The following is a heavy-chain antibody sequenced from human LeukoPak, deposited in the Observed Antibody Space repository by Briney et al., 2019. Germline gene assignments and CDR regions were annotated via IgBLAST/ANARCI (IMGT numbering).Heavy chain of an antibody. J-gene: IGHJ3*02. V-gene: IGHV3-21*01. Sequence: GGSLRLSCAASGFTFSSYSMNWVRQAPGKGLEWVSSISSSSSYIHYADSVKGRFTISRDNAKNSLYLQMNSLRAEDTAVYYCARVKYYDSSGYSNAFDIWGQGTMVTVSS. CDR1: GFTFSSYS. D-gene: IGHD3-22*01. CDR2: ISSSSSYI. CDR3: ARVKYYDSSGYSNAFDI.